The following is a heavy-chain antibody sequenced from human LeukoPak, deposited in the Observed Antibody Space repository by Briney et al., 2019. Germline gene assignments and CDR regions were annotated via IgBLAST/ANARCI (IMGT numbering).Heavy chain of an antibody. CDR1: GGSFSGYY. CDR2: INHSGST. Sequence: SETLSLTCAVYGGSFSGYYWSWIRQPPGKGLEWIGEINHSGSTYYNPSLKSRVTISVDTSKNQFSLKLSSVTAADTAVYYCARKLGRWFDPWGQGTLVTVSS. V-gene: IGHV4-34*01. CDR3: ARKLGRWFDP. D-gene: IGHD7-27*01. J-gene: IGHJ5*02.